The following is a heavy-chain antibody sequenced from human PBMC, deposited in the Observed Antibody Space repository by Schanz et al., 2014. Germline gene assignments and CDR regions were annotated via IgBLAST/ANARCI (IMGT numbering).Heavy chain of an antibody. CDR1: GFTFSDSF. CDR3: AAHETLSTTACYPA. D-gene: IGHD2-2*01. CDR2: ISSSGNII. V-gene: IGHV3-11*01. Sequence: QVLLVESGGGLVKPGGSLRLSCSASGFTFSDSFMSWIRQTPGKGLEWLSYISSSGNIIHYADSVKGRFTISRDNAKNSLYLQMTGLRAEDTAVYYCAAHETLSTTACYPAWGQGTLVAVSS. J-gene: IGHJ4*02.